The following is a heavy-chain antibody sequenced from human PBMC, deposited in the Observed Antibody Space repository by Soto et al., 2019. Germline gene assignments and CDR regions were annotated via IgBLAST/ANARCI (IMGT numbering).Heavy chain of an antibody. J-gene: IGHJ4*02. V-gene: IGHV3-30*18. CDR1: GLTFSSYG. Sequence: SLLLSCAASGLTFSSYGMHWVRQAPGKGLEWLTFISHDGGKTYYADSVKGRFTISRDNSKNTQYLQMNSLRAEDTALYYCVKAQALVLGYRNYWRPGTRVTVSA. CDR2: ISHDGGKT. CDR3: VKAQALVLGYRNY. D-gene: IGHD6-25*01.